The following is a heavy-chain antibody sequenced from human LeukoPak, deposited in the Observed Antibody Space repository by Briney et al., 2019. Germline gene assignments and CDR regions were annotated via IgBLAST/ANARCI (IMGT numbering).Heavy chain of an antibody. CDR2: ISSSSSTI. CDR1: GFIFTSYS. D-gene: IGHD4-17*01. CDR3: ARQRAGFTVTTSDY. Sequence: GGSLRLSCAAPGFIFTSYSMNWVRQAPGKGLEWVSYISSSSSTIYYADSVKGRFTISRDNAKNSLYLQMNSLRAEDTAVYYCARQRAGFTVTTSDYWGQGTLVTVSS. J-gene: IGHJ4*02. V-gene: IGHV3-48*01.